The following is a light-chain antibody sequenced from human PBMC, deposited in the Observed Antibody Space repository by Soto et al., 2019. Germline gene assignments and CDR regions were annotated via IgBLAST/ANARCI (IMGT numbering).Light chain of an antibody. CDR3: SSYTRSSTPYV. CDR1: SSDVGGYNY. Sequence: QSVLTPPASVSGSPGQSITISCTGTSSDVGGYNYVSWYQQNPGKAPKLMIYEVSNRPSGVSNRFSGSKSGNTASLTISGLQAEDEADYYCSSYTRSSTPYVFATGPNVT. CDR2: EVS. J-gene: IGLJ1*01. V-gene: IGLV2-14*01.